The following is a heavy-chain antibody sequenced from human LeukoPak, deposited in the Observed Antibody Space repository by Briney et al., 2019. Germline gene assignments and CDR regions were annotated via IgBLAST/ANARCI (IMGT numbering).Heavy chain of an antibody. CDR3: AASHYDFWSGFGY. CDR1: GGSISSYY. Sequence: PSETLSLTCTVSGGSISSYYWSWIRQPPGKGLEWIGYIYYSGSTNYNPSLKSRVTISVDTSKNQFSLKLSSVTAADTAVYYCAASHYDFWSGFGYWGQGTLVTVSS. J-gene: IGHJ4*02. CDR2: IYYSGST. V-gene: IGHV4-59*01. D-gene: IGHD3-3*01.